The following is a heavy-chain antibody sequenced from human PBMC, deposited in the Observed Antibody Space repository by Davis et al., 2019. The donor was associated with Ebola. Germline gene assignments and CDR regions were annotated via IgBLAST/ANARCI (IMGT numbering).Heavy chain of an antibody. J-gene: IGHJ6*02. D-gene: IGHD4-17*01. Sequence: MPSETLSLTCTVSGGSINSYIWSWIRQPPGKGLEWIGYIYYSGSTNYNPSLKSRVTISVDTSKNQFSLKLSSVTAADTAVYYCARYHDYGDFYYYYGMDVWGQGTTVTVSS. CDR3: ARYHDYGDFYYYYGMDV. CDR2: IYYSGST. V-gene: IGHV4-59*01. CDR1: GGSINSYI.